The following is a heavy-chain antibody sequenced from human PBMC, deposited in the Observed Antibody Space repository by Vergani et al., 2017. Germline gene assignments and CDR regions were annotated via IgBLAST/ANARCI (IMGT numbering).Heavy chain of an antibody. D-gene: IGHD1-1*01. CDR3: ARRVVTGTTWPRAFDI. CDR1: GYSFTSYW. V-gene: IGHV5-51*01. CDR2: IYPGDSDT. J-gene: IGHJ3*02. Sequence: EVQLVQSGAEVKKPGESLKISCKGSGYSFTSYWIGWVRKMPGKGLEWMGIIYPGDSDTRYSPSFQVQVTISADKSISTAYLQWSSLKASDTAMYYCARRVVTGTTWPRAFDIWGQGTMVTVSS.